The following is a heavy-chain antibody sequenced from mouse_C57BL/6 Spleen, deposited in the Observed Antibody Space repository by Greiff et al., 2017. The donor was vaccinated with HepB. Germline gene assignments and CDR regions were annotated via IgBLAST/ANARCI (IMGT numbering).Heavy chain of an antibody. V-gene: IGHV5-17*01. CDR1: GFTFSDYG. Sequence: EVKLVESGGGLVKPGGSLKLSCAASGFTFSDYGMHWVRQAPEKGLEWVAYISSGSSTIYYADTVKGRFTISRDNAKNTMFLQMTSLRSEDTAMYYCARPAYRGGCAYWGQGTLVTVSA. D-gene: IGHD2-10*01. CDR3: ARPAYRGGCAY. J-gene: IGHJ3*01. CDR2: ISSGSSTI.